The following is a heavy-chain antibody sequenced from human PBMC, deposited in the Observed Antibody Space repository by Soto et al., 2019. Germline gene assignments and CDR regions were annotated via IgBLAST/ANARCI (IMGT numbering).Heavy chain of an antibody. CDR3: ARIGRGSSGSSWYSYYYYMDV. CDR2: IYYSGST. D-gene: IGHD6-13*01. Sequence: SETLSLTCTVSGGSISSYYWSWIRQPPGKGLEWIGYIYYSGSTNYNPSLKSRVTISVDTSKNQFSLKLSSVTAADTAVYYCARIGRGSSGSSWYSYYYYMDVWGKGTTVTVSS. CDR1: GGSISSYY. J-gene: IGHJ6*03. V-gene: IGHV4-59*08.